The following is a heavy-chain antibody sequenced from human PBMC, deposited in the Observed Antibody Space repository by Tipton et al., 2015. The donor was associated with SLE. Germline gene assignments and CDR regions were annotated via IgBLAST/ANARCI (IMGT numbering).Heavy chain of an antibody. J-gene: IGHJ3*02. D-gene: IGHD3-10*01. V-gene: IGHV3-48*01. CDR3: ARDFSMVRGADAFDI. CDR2: ISSSSSTI. CDR1: GFTFSSYG. Sequence: SGFTFSSYGMNWVRQAPGKGLEWVSYISSSSSTIYYADSVKGRFTISRDNAKNSLYLQMNSLRAEDTAVYYCARDFSMVRGADAFDIWGQGTMVTVSS.